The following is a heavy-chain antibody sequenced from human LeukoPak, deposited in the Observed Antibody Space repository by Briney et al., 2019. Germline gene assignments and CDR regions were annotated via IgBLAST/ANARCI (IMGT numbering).Heavy chain of an antibody. CDR2: IYPGDSDT. CDR3: ARLRGYNNYYYYGMDV. Sequence: GESLKISCKGSGYSFTSYWIGWVRQMPGKGLEWMGIIYPGDSDTRYSPSFQGQVTISADKSISTAYLQWSSLKASDTAMYYCARLRGYNNYYYYGMDVWGQGTTVTVSS. D-gene: IGHD5-18*01. J-gene: IGHJ6*02. V-gene: IGHV5-51*01. CDR1: GYSFTSYW.